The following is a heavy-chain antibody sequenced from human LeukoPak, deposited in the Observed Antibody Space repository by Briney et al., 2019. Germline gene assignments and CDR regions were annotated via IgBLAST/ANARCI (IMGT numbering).Heavy chain of an antibody. CDR1: GFTFSSYS. CDR3: ARDLEVVAAVLDY. J-gene: IGHJ4*02. Sequence: GGSLRLSCAASGFTFSSYSMNWVRQAPGKGLEWASSISSSSSYIYYADSVKGRFTIPRGNAKNSLYLQMNSLRAEDTAVYYCARDLEVVAAVLDYWGQGTLVTVSS. V-gene: IGHV3-21*01. CDR2: ISSSSSYI. D-gene: IGHD2-15*01.